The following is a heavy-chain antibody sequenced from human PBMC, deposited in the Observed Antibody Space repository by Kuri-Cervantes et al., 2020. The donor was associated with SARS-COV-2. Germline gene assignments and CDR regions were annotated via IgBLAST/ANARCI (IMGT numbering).Heavy chain of an antibody. D-gene: IGHD1-7*01. V-gene: IGHV3-23*01. J-gene: IGHJ6*02. CDR3: AKDPTATTEYYYAMDV. Sequence: GGSLRLSCAASGFSFSSYATSWVRQAPGKGLEWVSVISGSGTGAYYADSVKGRFTISRDNSKNTLYLQMNSLRAEDTAVYFCAKDPTATTEYYYAMDVWGQGTTVTVSS. CDR1: GFSFSSYA. CDR2: ISGSGTGA.